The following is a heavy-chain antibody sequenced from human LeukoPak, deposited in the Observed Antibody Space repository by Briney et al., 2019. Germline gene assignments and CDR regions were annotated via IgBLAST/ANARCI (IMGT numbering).Heavy chain of an antibody. V-gene: IGHV3-74*03. CDR3: GRGSGVGDY. D-gene: IGHD7-27*01. J-gene: IGHJ4*02. Sequence: GGSLRLSCAASGFTFSRYWMHWVRQAPGKGLVWVSRINSDGSSITYADSVKGRFTISRDNAKNTLYLQMTSLRVEDTAVYYCGRGSGVGDYWGQGALVTVSS. CDR1: GFTFSRYW. CDR2: INSDGSSI.